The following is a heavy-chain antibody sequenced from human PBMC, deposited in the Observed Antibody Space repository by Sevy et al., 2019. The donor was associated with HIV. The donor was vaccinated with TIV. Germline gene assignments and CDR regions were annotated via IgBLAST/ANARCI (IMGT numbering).Heavy chain of an antibody. D-gene: IGHD6-13*01. CDR3: ARDLSGIAAAGL. J-gene: IGHJ3*01. V-gene: IGHV3-20*04. Sequence: WGSLRLSCAASGFTFDDYGMSWVRQAPGKGLEWVSGINWNGGSTGYADSVKGRFTISRDNAKNSLYLQMNSLRAEDTALYYCARDLSGIAAAGLWGQGTMVTVSS. CDR1: GFTFDDYG. CDR2: INWNGGST.